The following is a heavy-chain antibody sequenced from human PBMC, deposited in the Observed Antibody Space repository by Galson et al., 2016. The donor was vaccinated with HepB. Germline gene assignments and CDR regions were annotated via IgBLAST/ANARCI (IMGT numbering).Heavy chain of an antibody. V-gene: IGHV5-10-1*01. CDR2: IDPSGSYT. Sequence: QSGAEVKKPGESLRISCKTSGYSFPSYWISWVRQMPGNGLEWMGRIDPSGSYTKYSPSFRGHVTISVDKSTSTAYLEFTSLKSSDNAMYYCARHCSGGSCYHPDYWGQGTLVTVSS. D-gene: IGHD2-15*01. CDR1: GYSFPSYW. J-gene: IGHJ4*02. CDR3: ARHCSGGSCYHPDY.